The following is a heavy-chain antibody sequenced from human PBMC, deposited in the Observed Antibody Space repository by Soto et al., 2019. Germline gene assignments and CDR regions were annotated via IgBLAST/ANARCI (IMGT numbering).Heavy chain of an antibody. D-gene: IGHD2-21*02. CDR3: AAAIYGDWSFDY. J-gene: IGHJ4*02. V-gene: IGHV3-53*04. Sequence: EVQLVESGGGLDQPGRSLKLSCAASGFTVSGHYMSWVRQAPGKGLQWVSLLYSGGSTYYADSVTGRFTISRDSSKNTLYIQMDKLRVEDTAVYYCAAAIYGDWSFDYWGQGTLVTVSS. CDR1: GFTVSGHY. CDR2: LYSGGST.